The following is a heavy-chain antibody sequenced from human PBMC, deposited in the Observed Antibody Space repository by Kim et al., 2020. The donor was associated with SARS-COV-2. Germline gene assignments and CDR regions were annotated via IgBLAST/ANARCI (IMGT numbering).Heavy chain of an antibody. V-gene: IGHV1-18*04. CDR1: GYTFTSYG. J-gene: IGHJ6*02. CDR2: ISAYNGNT. CDR3: ARGPYSSSWYSLGYGMDV. D-gene: IGHD6-13*01. Sequence: ASVKVSCKASGYTFTSYGISWVRQAPGQGLEWMGWISAYNGNTNYAQKLQGRVTMTTDTSTSTAYMELRSLRSDDTAVYYCARGPYSSSWYSLGYGMDVWGQGTTVTVSS.